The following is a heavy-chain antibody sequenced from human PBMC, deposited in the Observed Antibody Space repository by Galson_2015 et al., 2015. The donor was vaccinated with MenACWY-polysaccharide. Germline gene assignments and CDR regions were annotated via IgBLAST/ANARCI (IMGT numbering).Heavy chain of an antibody. CDR3: ARHLGYYDFWSGYNYYYGMDV. J-gene: IGHJ6*02. V-gene: IGHV5-51*01. CDR1: GYSFTSYW. Sequence: QSGAEVKKPGESLKISCKGSGYSFTSYWIGWVRQMPGKGLEWMGIIYPGDSDTRYSPSFQGQVTISADESISTAYLQWSSLKASDTAMYYCARHLGYYDFWSGYNYYYGMDVWGQGTTVTVSS. D-gene: IGHD3-3*01. CDR2: IYPGDSDT.